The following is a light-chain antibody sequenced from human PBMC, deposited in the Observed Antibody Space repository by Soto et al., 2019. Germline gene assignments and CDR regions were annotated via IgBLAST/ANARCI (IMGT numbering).Light chain of an antibody. CDR2: LAS. J-gene: IGKJ5*01. V-gene: IGKV3D-15*01. CDR3: QQYNNWPPTT. Sequence: EIVMTQSPATLSLSPGERATLSCRASQSVSSYLAWYQQKPGQAPRLLVYLASTRATGIPARFSGSGSGTEFTLTISSLQSEDFAIYYCQQYNNWPPTTFGQGTRLEI. CDR1: QSVSSY.